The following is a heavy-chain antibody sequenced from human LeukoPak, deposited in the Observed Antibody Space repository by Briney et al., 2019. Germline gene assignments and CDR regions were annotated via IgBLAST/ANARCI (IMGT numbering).Heavy chain of an antibody. J-gene: IGHJ3*02. CDR1: GDSVSSNSAA. CDR2: TYYRSKWYN. D-gene: IGHD2-2*02. Sequence: SQTLSLTCGISGDSVSSNSAAWNWIRQSPSRGLEWLGRTYYRSKWYNDYAVSVKSRITINPDTSKNQFSLQLNSVTPEDTAVYYCARVTYCSSTSCYRDAFDIWGQGTMVTVSS. V-gene: IGHV6-1*01. CDR3: ARVTYCSSTSCYRDAFDI.